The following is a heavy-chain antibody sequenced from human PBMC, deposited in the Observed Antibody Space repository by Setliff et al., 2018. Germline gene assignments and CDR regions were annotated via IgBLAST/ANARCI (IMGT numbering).Heavy chain of an antibody. D-gene: IGHD3-3*01. CDR3: ARRTEYYNFWSGYYDY. CDR1: GGSISSSSYY. CDR2: IYYSGST. J-gene: IGHJ4*02. V-gene: IGHV4-39*06. Sequence: SETLSLTCTVSGGSISSSSYYWGWIRQPPGKGLEWIGSIYYSGSTYYNPSLKSRVTIXXXTSXXXXXXXXXXXTXXDTAVYYCARRTEYYNFWSGYYDYWGQGTLVTVS.